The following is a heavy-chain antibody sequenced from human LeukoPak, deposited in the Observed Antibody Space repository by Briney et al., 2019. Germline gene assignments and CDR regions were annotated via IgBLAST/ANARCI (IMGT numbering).Heavy chain of an antibody. CDR1: GFTFSDYF. V-gene: IGHV3-11*04. D-gene: IGHD2-15*01. Sequence: GGSLRLSCSGSGFTFSDYFMNWIRQTPGKGLEWISYISSSGGNIKYADSVQGRFTISRDNAKKSLYLQMNSLRAEDTAVYYCARDSLLTPFMDVWGKGTTVTVSS. CDR3: ARDSLLTPFMDV. CDR2: ISSSGGNI. J-gene: IGHJ6*03.